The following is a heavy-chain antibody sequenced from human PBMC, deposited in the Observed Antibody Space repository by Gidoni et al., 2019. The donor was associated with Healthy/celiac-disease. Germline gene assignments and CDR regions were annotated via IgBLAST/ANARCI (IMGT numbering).Heavy chain of an antibody. CDR3: ATDGGITMVQGVITAFDI. CDR1: GYTLPELS. V-gene: IGHV1-24*01. Sequence: QVQLVQSGAEVKKPGASVKVSCKVSGYTLPELSMHWVRQAPGKGLEWMGGFDPEDGETIYAQKFQGRVTMTEDTSTDTAYMELSSLRSEDTAVYYCATDGGITMVQGVITAFDIWGQGTMVTVSS. J-gene: IGHJ3*02. D-gene: IGHD3-10*01. CDR2: FDPEDGET.